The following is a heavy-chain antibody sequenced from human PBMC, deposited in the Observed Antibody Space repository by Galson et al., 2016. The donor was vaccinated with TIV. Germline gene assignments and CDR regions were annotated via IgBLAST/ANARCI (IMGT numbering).Heavy chain of an antibody. CDR3: ARCRGDYYYGIDV. CDR2: VYYSGAT. V-gene: IGHV4-30-4*08. D-gene: IGHD3-10*01. Sequence: TLSLTCSVFGSSISNGDYYWTWIRQPPGKGLEWIGYVYYSGATNHNPSLKRRVTLSVDRSTNQFSLRLNSVTAADTAVYSCARCRGDYYYGIDVWGQGTTVTVSS. J-gene: IGHJ6*02. CDR1: GSSISNGDYY.